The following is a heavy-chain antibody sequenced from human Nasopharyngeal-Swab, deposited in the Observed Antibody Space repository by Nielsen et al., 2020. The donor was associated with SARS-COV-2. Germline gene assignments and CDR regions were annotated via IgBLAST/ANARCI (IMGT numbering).Heavy chain of an antibody. CDR3: AKDTAVAGEYYYYYYMDV. CDR2: ISYDGSKK. V-gene: IGHV3-30*18. Sequence: GGSLRLSCAASGFTFSSYGMHWVRQAPGKGLEWVAVISYDGSKKSYVDSVKGRFSISRDNSKNTLYLQMNSLRVEDTAVYYCAKDTAVAGEYYYYYYMDVWGKGTTVTVSS. J-gene: IGHJ6*03. D-gene: IGHD6-19*01. CDR1: GFTFSSYG.